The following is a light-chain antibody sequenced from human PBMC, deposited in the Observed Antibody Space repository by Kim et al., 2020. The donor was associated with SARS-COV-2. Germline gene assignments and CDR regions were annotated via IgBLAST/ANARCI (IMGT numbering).Light chain of an antibody. CDR3: QQTFTTPYT. CDR1: QNIRNY. Sequence: DIQMTQSPSSLSASVGDRVTITCRASQNIRNYLNWYRQKPGKAPKLLIYAASSLQTGVPSRFSGSGSGTDFTLTISTLQPEDFAIFYCQQTFTTPYTFGQGTNLEI. V-gene: IGKV1-39*01. J-gene: IGKJ2*01. CDR2: AAS.